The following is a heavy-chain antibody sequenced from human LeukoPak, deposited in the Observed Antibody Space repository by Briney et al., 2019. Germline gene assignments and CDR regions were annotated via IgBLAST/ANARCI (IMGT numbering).Heavy chain of an antibody. V-gene: IGHV4-30-4*02. CDR1: GGSISSGDYY. D-gene: IGHD5-24*01. CDR3: ARVRDGYNSAFDAFDI. Sequence: SETLSLTCTVSGGSISSGDYYWSWIRQPPGKGLEWIGYIYYSGSTYYNPSLKSRVTISVDTSKNQFSLKLSSVTAADTVVYYCARVRDGYNSAFDAFDIWGQGTMVTVSS. CDR2: IYYSGST. J-gene: IGHJ3*02.